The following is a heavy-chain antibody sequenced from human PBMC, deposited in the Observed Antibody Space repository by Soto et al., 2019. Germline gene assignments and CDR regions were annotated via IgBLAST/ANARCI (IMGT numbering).Heavy chain of an antibody. CDR2: INPNSGGT. V-gene: IGHV1-2*04. J-gene: IGHJ6*02. CDR3: ARDGIAAAGAPVKYGMDV. Sequence: GASVKVSCKASGYTFTGYYMHWVLQAPGQGLEWMGWINPNSGGTNYAQKFQGWVTMTRDTSISTAYMELSRLRSDDTAVYYCARDGIAAAGAPVKYGMDVWGQGTTVTVSS. D-gene: IGHD6-13*01. CDR1: GYTFTGYY.